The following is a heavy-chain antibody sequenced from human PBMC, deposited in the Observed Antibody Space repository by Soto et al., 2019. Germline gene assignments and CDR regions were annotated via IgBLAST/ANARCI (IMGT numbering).Heavy chain of an antibody. CDR1: GGSLSGYY. Sequence: QVQLQQWGAGLLKPSETLSLTCAVYGGSLSGYYWSWIRQPPGKGLEWIGEINHSGSTNYNPSLKSRVTISVDTSENQFSLKLSSVPAADTAVYYCARGGWRPRRPIAAAGTGGDYWGQGTLVTVSS. CDR2: INHSGST. D-gene: IGHD6-13*01. CDR3: ARGGWRPRRPIAAAGTGGDY. J-gene: IGHJ4*02. V-gene: IGHV4-34*01.